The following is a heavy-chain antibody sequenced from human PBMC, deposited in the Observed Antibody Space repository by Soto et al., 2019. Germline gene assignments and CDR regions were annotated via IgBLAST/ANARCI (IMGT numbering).Heavy chain of an antibody. D-gene: IGHD5-18*01. J-gene: IGHJ4*02. CDR3: ANFGRVTGGYTYGPFDY. CDR2: ISYDGSSD. CDR1: GFTFSIYG. Sequence: GGSLRRSCAASGFTFSIYGMNWVRQAPGKGLEWVAVISYDGSSDYFADSVKGRFSISRDNSKNTLSLQMDSLRAEDTAIYYCANFGRVTGGYTYGPFDYWGQGTLVTVSS. V-gene: IGHV3-30*18.